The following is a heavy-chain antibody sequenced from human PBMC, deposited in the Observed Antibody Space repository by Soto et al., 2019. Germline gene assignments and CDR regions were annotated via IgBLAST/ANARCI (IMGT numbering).Heavy chain of an antibody. Sequence: GGSLSLSCAASGFTFSSYAMSWVRQAPGKGLEWVSAISGSGGSTYYADSVKGRFTISRDNSKNTLYLQMNSLRAEDTAVYYCAKEVSLGLPAMVYYFDYWGQGTLVTVSS. CDR1: GFTFSSYA. CDR3: AKEVSLGLPAMVYYFDY. V-gene: IGHV3-23*01. J-gene: IGHJ4*02. CDR2: ISGSGGST. D-gene: IGHD5-18*01.